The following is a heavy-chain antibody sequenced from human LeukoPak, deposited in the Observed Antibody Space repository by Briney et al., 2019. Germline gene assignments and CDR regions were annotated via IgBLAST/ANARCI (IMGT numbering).Heavy chain of an antibody. CDR1: GFTFSSFW. J-gene: IGHJ6*02. V-gene: IGHV3-74*01. D-gene: IGHD2-2*01. CDR3: APRLSVVVPGAQYGMDV. Sequence: GGSLRLSCGASGFTFSSFWMHWVRQAPGKGLVWVSRINSDGSSTSYADSVKGRFTISRDNAKNMLYLQMNNLRAEDTAVYYCAPRLSVVVPGAQYGMDVWGQGTTVTVSS. CDR2: INSDGSST.